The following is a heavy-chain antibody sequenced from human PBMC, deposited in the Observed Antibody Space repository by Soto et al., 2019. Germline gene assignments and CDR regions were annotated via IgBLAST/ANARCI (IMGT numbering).Heavy chain of an antibody. D-gene: IGHD3-3*01. Sequence: QVQLVESGGRVVQPGKSLRLSCSVSGLTFSDYGVHWVRRAPGKGLEWVALIWKDGTTEYYIDSVKGRFTISRDNSKNMLYLQMNNLSAEDTAVYYCATDVHGETDDFWRGALGNWGQGTLVTVSS. J-gene: IGHJ4*02. CDR2: IWKDGTTE. CDR1: GLTFSDYG. V-gene: IGHV3-33*03. CDR3: ATDVHGETDDFWRGALGN.